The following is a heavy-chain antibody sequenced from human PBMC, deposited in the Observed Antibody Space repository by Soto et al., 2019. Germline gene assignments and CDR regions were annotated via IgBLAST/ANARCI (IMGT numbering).Heavy chain of an antibody. J-gene: IGHJ6*02. CDR2: ISAYNGNT. CDR1: GYTFTSYG. Sequence: GASVKVSCKASGYTFTSYGISWVRQAPGQGLEWMGWISAYNGNTNYAQKLQGRVTMTTDTSTSTAYMELRSLRSDDTAVYYCARELDYGDISVNYYYYGMDVWGQGTTVTVSS. CDR3: ARELDYGDISVNYYYYGMDV. D-gene: IGHD4-17*01. V-gene: IGHV1-18*04.